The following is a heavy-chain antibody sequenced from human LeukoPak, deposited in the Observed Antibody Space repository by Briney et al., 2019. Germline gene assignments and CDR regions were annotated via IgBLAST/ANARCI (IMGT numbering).Heavy chain of an antibody. CDR1: GGSISSYY. V-gene: IGHV4-4*07. J-gene: IGHJ4*02. CDR2: FYTSGTP. Sequence: SETLSLTCTVSGGSISSYYWSWIRQPPGKGLEWIGRFYTSGTPNYNPSLKSRVTISVDTSRNQFSLKLSSVTAADTAVYYCAKYCSTTSCYYLDYWGQGILVTVSS. CDR3: AKYCSTTSCYYLDY. D-gene: IGHD2-2*01.